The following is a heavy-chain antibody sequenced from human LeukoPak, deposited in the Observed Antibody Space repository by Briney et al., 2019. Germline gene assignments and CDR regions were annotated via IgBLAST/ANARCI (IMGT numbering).Heavy chain of an antibody. V-gene: IGHV1-69*13. J-gene: IGHJ4*02. CDR2: IIPIFGTA. CDR1: GGTFSSYA. D-gene: IGHD3-22*01. Sequence: GASVKVSCKASGGTFSSYAISWVRQAPGQGLEWMGGIIPIFGTANYAQKFQGRVTITADESTSTAYMELSSLRSEDTAVYYCATAIPTHQQHVVITIPFDYWGQGTLVTVSS. CDR3: ATAIPTHQQHVVITIPFDY.